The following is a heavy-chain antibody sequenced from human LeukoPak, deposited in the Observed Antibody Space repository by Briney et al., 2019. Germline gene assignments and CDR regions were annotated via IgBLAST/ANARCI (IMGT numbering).Heavy chain of an antibody. CDR3: ARGYDSSGYSIDY. Sequence: ASVKVSCKASGGTFSSYAISWVRQAPGQGLEWMGRIIPILGIANYAQKFQGRVTLTADKSTSTAYMELSSLRSEDTAVYYCARGYDSSGYSIDYWGQGTLVTVSS. D-gene: IGHD3-22*01. V-gene: IGHV1-69*04. CDR1: GGTFSSYA. CDR2: IIPILGIA. J-gene: IGHJ4*02.